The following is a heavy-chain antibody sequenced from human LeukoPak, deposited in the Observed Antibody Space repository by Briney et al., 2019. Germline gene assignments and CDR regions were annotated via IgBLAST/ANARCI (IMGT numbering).Heavy chain of an antibody. V-gene: IGHV3-13*01. CDR2: IGTAGDT. J-gene: IGHJ4*02. CDR1: RFTFSDYN. CDR3: ARVAKERVGGVYYFDY. Sequence: GGSPRLSPAASRFTFSDYNMHWVRQATGKGVECVSAIGTAGDTYYTGSVKGRFTISRENAKNSLYLQMNSLRAGDTAVYYCARVAKERVGGVYYFDYWGQGTLVTVSS. D-gene: IGHD1-1*01.